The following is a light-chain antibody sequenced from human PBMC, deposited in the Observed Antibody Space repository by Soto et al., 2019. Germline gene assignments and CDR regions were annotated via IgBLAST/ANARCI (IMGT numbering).Light chain of an antibody. J-gene: IGKJ5*01. CDR2: GAS. CDR1: QSVDSN. V-gene: IGKV3-15*01. CDR3: QQYEKWPIT. Sequence: EIVMTQSPVTLSVSPGERATLACRASQSVDSNLAWYQQKPGQAPSLLIYGASTRASGIPARFSGTGSGTELTLTISSLQSGDSAVYYCQQYEKWPITFGQGKRLEIK.